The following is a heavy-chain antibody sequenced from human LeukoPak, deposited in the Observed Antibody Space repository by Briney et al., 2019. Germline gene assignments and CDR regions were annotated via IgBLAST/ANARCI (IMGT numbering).Heavy chain of an antibody. J-gene: IGHJ4*02. CDR3: ARCSDDYFDY. CDR2: ISYDGSNQ. V-gene: IGHV3-30*03. CDR1: GFTFSIYN. D-gene: IGHD3-10*02. Sequence: GRSLRLSCAASGFTFSIYNMHWVRQAPGKGPEWVAVISYDGSNQYYADSVKGRFTISRDNSKNTLYLQLNSLRAEDTAVYYCARCSDDYFDYWGQGTLVTVSS.